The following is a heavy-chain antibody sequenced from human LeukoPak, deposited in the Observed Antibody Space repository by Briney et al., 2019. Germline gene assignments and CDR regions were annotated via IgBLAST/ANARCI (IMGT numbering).Heavy chain of an antibody. Sequence: SETLSLTCTVSGGSISSYYWSWIRQPAGKGLEWIGRIYTSGSTNYNPSLKSRVTMSVDTSKNQFSLRLSSVTAADTAVYYCARDLPSSSSFAFDIWGQGTMVTVSS. V-gene: IGHV4-4*07. J-gene: IGHJ3*02. CDR1: GGSISSYY. CDR2: IYTSGST. CDR3: ARDLPSSSSFAFDI. D-gene: IGHD6-6*01.